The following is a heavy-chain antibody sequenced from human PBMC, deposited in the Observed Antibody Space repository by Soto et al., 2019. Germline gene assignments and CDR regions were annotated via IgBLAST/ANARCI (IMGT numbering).Heavy chain of an antibody. CDR2: LGGNGFTT. V-gene: IGHV3-23*01. Sequence: EVQLLESGGGLVQPGGSLRLSCVVSGFTFGSYAMSWVRQAPEKGPEWVAILGGNGFTTYYADSVKGRFTISGDKSKSTLSLQMHSLRADDPGVYYCAKALRPSLNFFYYMDVWGRGTSVTVSS. J-gene: IGHJ6*03. CDR1: GFTFGSYA. D-gene: IGHD2-2*01. CDR3: AKALRPSLNFFYYMDV.